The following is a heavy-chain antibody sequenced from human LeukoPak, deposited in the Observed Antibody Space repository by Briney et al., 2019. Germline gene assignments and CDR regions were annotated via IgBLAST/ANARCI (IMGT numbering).Heavy chain of an antibody. V-gene: IGHV4-59*01. Sequence: PSETLSLTCTVSGGSISSYYWSWLRQPPGKGLEWIGYIYYSGSTNYNPSLKSRVTISVDTSKNQFSLKLSSVTAADTAVYYCARGPHKYQLPAPYFDYWGQGTLVTVSS. D-gene: IGHD2-2*01. CDR2: IYYSGST. CDR1: GGSISSYY. CDR3: ARGPHKYQLPAPYFDY. J-gene: IGHJ4*02.